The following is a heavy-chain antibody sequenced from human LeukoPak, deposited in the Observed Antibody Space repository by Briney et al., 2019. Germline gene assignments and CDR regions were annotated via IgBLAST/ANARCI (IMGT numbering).Heavy chain of an antibody. V-gene: IGHV3-7*01. CDR1: GFTFSSYW. CDR2: IKGDGSEQ. D-gene: IGHD5-18*01. Sequence: GGSLRLSCAGSGFTFSSYWMSWVRQAPGKGLEWVANIKGDGSEQNYVDSVMGRFTVSRDNSKNTLYLQMNSLRAEDTAVYYCAKDTAGYTYGFGYFDYWGQGTLVTVSS. CDR3: AKDTAGYTYGFGYFDY. J-gene: IGHJ4*02.